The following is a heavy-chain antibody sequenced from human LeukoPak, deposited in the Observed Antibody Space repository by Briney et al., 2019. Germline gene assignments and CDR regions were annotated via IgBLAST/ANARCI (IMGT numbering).Heavy chain of an antibody. V-gene: IGHV3-23*01. CDR3: AKTPCGWYDSSGYCGY. J-gene: IGHJ4*02. CDR1: GFTFSSYA. Sequence: GGSLRLSCAASGFTFSSYAMSWVRQAPGKGLEWVSGIIGSGGSTYNADSVKGRFTISRDNSKNTLYLQMNSLRAEDTAVYYCAKTPCGWYDSSGYCGYWGQGTLVTVSS. D-gene: IGHD3-22*01. CDR2: IIGSGGST.